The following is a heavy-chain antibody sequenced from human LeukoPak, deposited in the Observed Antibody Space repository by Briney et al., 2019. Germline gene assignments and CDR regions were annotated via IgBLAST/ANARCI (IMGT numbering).Heavy chain of an antibody. CDR2: MHYSGST. CDR3: ARQVGATGYYYMDV. J-gene: IGHJ6*03. Sequence: KPSEPLSLTCSVSGGSITKNGYYWGWIRQSPETGLEWIGSMHYSGSTYYNPSLNSRVTISVDTSKNQFSLKLTSVTAADTAVYYCARQVGATGYYYMDVWGKGTTVTVSS. V-gene: IGHV4-39*07. D-gene: IGHD1-26*01. CDR1: GGSITKNGYY.